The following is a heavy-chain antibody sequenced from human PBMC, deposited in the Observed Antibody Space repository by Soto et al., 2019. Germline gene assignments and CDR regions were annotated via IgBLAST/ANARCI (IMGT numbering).Heavy chain of an antibody. D-gene: IGHD6-19*01. CDR3: ARDPVAGTGH. Sequence: QVQLVESGGGVVQPGRSLRLSCAASGFTFSSYAMHWVRQAPGKGLEWVAVISYDGSNKYYADSVKGRFTISRDNSKNTLYLQMNSLRAEDTAVYYCARDPVAGTGHWGQGTLVTVSS. V-gene: IGHV3-30-3*01. CDR2: ISYDGSNK. J-gene: IGHJ4*02. CDR1: GFTFSSYA.